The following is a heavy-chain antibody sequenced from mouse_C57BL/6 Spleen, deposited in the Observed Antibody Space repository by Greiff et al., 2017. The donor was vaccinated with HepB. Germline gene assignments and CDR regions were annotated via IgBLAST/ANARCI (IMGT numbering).Heavy chain of an antibody. CDR1: GFTFSSYA. V-gene: IGHV5-4*01. Sequence: EVKLMESGGGLVKPGGSLKLSCAASGFTFSSYAMSWVRQTPEKRLEWVATISDGGSYTYYPDNVKGRFTISRDNAKNNLYLQMSHLKSEDTAMYYCAREGESGNSFAYWGQGTLVTVSA. D-gene: IGHD1-3*01. J-gene: IGHJ3*01. CDR3: AREGESGNSFAY. CDR2: ISDGGSYT.